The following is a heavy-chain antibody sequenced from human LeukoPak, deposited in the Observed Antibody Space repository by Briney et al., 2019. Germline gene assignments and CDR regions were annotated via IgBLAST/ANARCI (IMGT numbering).Heavy chain of an antibody. J-gene: IGHJ4*02. D-gene: IGHD3-22*01. CDR1: GGSISSYY. V-gene: IGHV4-59*01. Sequence: PSGTLSLTCTVSGGSISSYYWSWIRQPPGKGLEWIGYIYYSGSTNYNPSLKSRVTISVDTSKNQFSLRLSSVTAADTAVYYCARTGDSSGYYYASYYFDYWGQGTLVTVSS. CDR2: IYYSGST. CDR3: ARTGDSSGYYYASYYFDY.